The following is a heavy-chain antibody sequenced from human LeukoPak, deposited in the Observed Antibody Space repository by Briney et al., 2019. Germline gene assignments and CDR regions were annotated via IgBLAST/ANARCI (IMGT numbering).Heavy chain of an antibody. CDR1: GFTFSDYY. CDR3: AKDVVRGSGRINWFDP. CDR2: ISGSGGST. Sequence: GGSLRLSCAASGFTFSDYYMSWVRQAPGKGLEWVAAISGSGGSTYYADTVRGRFTISRDTSNNMLYLQMNSLRAEDTAVYYCAKDVVRGSGRINWFDPWGQGTLVTVSS. V-gene: IGHV3-23*01. J-gene: IGHJ5*02. D-gene: IGHD3-10*01.